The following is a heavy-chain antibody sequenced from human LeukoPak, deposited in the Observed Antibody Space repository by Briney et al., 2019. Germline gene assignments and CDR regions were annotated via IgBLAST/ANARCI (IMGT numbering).Heavy chain of an antibody. CDR1: GFTVSSNY. D-gene: IGHD3-16*02. J-gene: IGHJ5*02. CDR2: IYSGGST. Sequence: GSLRLSCAASGFTVSSNYMGWVRQAPGKGLEWVSVIYSGGSTYYADSVKGRFTISRDNSKNTLYLQMNSLRAEDTAVYYCARVIIISVARWFDPWGQGTLVTVSS. CDR3: ARVIIISVARWFDP. V-gene: IGHV3-66*01.